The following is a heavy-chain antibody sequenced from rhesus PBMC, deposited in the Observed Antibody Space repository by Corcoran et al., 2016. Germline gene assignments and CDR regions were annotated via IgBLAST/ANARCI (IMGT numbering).Heavy chain of an antibody. CDR2: ITYSGST. J-gene: IGHJ2*01. D-gene: IGHD4-29*01. Sequence: QVQLQESGPGLVKPLETLSLTCAVSGGSITSGYYYWSWIRQPPGKGLEWIGYITYSGSTSYNPSLQSRVTISRDTSKNQFSLKLSSVTAADTAVYYCAREIGSSYKNWYFDLWGPGTPITISS. V-gene: IGHV4-122*02. CDR1: GGSITSGYYY. CDR3: AREIGSSYKNWYFDL.